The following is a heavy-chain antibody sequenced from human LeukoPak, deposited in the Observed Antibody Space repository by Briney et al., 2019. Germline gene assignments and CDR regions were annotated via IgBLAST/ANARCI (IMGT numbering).Heavy chain of an antibody. D-gene: IGHD3-3*01. CDR3: ARIMNDFWSGYYPLALNY. V-gene: IGHV3-33*08. CDR2: IWHDGRNK. CDR1: GFTFSNYV. Sequence: GGSLRLSCAASGFTFSNYVMNWVRQAPGKGLEWAAVIWHDGRNKYYVGSVKGRFTISRDNSKNTLYLQMNSLRAEDTAVYYCARIMNDFWSGYYPLALNYWGQGTPVTVSS. J-gene: IGHJ4*02.